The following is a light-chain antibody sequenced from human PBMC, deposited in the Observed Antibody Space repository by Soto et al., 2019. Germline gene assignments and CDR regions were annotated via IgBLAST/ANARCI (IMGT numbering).Light chain of an antibody. CDR3: EQYNNWPWA. Sequence: EIVMTQSPATLSVSPGERATLSCRASQSVSSNLAWYQQKPGQAPRLLIYGASTRATGITARFSGSGSGTEFTLTIGSVQSEDFAVDYCEQYNNWPWAFGQGTKVEIK. CDR2: GAS. CDR1: QSVSSN. V-gene: IGKV3-15*01. J-gene: IGKJ1*01.